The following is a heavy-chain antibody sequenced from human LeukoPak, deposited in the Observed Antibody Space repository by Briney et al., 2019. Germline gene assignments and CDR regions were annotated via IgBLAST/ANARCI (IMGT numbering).Heavy chain of an antibody. D-gene: IGHD3-22*01. CDR1: GYTFTSYY. CDR2: INPSGGST. Sequence: ASMKVSCKASGYTFTSYYMHWVRQAPGQGLEWMGIINPSGGSTSYAQKFQGRVTMTRDMSTSTVYMELSSLRSEDTAVYYCARLLQQDAFGVWGQGTMVTVSS. CDR3: ARLLQQDAFGV. J-gene: IGHJ3*01. V-gene: IGHV1-46*01.